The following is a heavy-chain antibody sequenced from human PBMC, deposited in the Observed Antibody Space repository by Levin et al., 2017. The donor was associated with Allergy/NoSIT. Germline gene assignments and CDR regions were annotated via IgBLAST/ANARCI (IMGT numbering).Heavy chain of an antibody. CDR3: ARERLSIVGATSAFDI. Sequence: GESLKISCAASGFTFSSYSMNWVRQAPGKGLEWVSSISSSSSYIYYADSVKGRFTISRDNAKNSLYLQMNSLRAEDTAVYYCARERLSIVGATSAFDIWGQGTMVTVSS. D-gene: IGHD1-26*01. J-gene: IGHJ3*02. V-gene: IGHV3-21*01. CDR2: ISSSSSYI. CDR1: GFTFSSYS.